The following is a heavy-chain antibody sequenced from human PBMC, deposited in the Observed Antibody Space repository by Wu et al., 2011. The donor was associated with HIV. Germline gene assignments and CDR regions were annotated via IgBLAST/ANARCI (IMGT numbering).Heavy chain of an antibody. CDR3: ARDPITFDY. CDR1: GYTFTGYY. J-gene: IGHJ4*02. V-gene: IGHV1-2*02. Sequence: QVQLVQSGAEVKKPGASVKVSCKASGYTFTGYYMHWVRQAPGQGLEWMGWIRPDRGDTNYAQNFQDRVTMTRDTSISTAYMELSRLRFDDTAVYYCARDPITFDYWGQGTLVTVSS. CDR2: IRPDRGDT. D-gene: IGHD5-12*01.